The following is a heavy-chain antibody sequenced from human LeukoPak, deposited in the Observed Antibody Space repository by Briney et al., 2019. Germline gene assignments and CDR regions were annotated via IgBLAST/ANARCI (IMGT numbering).Heavy chain of an antibody. CDR3: ARVDSSGWYSFDY. Sequence: GPLRLSCAASGFTFSSYEMNWVRQAPGKGLEWVSYISSSGSTIYYADSVKGRFTISRDNAKNSLYLQMNSLRAEDTAVYYCARVDSSGWYSFDYWGQGTLVTVSS. CDR2: ISSSGSTI. CDR1: GFTFSSYE. V-gene: IGHV3-48*03. J-gene: IGHJ4*02. D-gene: IGHD6-19*01.